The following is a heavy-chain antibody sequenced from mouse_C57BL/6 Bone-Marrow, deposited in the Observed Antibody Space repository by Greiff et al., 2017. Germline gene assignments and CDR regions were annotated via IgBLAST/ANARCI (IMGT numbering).Heavy chain of an antibody. V-gene: IGHV5-17*01. CDR2: ISSGSSTI. Sequence: DVKLVESGGGLVKPGGSLKLSCAASGFTFSDYGMHWVRQAPEKGLEWVAYISSGSSTIYYADTVKGRFTISRDNAKNTLFLQMTSLRSEDTAMYYCARENSISEYYFDYWGQGTTLTVSS. CDR1: GFTFSDYG. CDR3: ARENSISEYYFDY. J-gene: IGHJ2*01.